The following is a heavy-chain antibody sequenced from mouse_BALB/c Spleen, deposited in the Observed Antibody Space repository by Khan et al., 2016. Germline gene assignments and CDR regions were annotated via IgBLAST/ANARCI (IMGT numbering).Heavy chain of an antibody. CDR1: GYAFTNYL. V-gene: IGHV1-54*01. D-gene: IGHD2-14*01. CDR2: INPGSGGT. Sequence: QVQLKESGAELVRPGTSVKVSCKASGYAFTNYLIEWVKQRPGQGLEWIGVINPGSGGTNFNEKFKGKATLTADKSSSTAYMQLSSQTSDDSAVYFCARGYDWYFDVWGAGTTVTVSS. J-gene: IGHJ1*01. CDR3: ARGYDWYFDV.